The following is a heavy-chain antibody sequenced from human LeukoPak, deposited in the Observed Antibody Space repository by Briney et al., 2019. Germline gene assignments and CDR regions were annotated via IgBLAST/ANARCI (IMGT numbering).Heavy chain of an antibody. Sequence: GGSLRLSCAASGFTFSSYAMSWVRQAPGKGLEWVSTITDSGDTTYSADSVKGRFTISRDNAKNSLYLQMNSLRAEDTAVYYCAREVGGSYDYWGQGTLVTVSS. CDR2: ITDSGDTT. CDR1: GFTFSSYA. V-gene: IGHV3-23*01. J-gene: IGHJ4*02. D-gene: IGHD1-26*01. CDR3: AREVGGSYDY.